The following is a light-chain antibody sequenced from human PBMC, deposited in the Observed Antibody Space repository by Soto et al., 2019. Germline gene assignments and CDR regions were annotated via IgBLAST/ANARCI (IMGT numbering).Light chain of an antibody. CDR2: TDN. Sequence: QSALTQPPSGSGTPGQRVTISCSGSSSNIGRNTVNWYQQIPGTAPKLLMYTDNQRPSGVPARFSASKSGTSASLAISGLQSEDEADYYCAAWDDGLNGVVFGGGTKLTVL. CDR1: SSNIGRNT. V-gene: IGLV1-44*01. J-gene: IGLJ2*01. CDR3: AAWDDGLNGVV.